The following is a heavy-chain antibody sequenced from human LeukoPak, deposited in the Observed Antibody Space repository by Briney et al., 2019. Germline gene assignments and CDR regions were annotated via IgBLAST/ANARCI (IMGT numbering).Heavy chain of an antibody. CDR2: INPNSGGT. J-gene: IGHJ4*02. Sequence: GASVKVSCKASGYTFTGYYMHWVRQAPGQGLEWMGWINPNSGGTNYAQKFQGRVTMTRDTSISTAYMELSRLRSDDTAVYYCARVTNVLRYFDWLLAPPPYSDYWGQGTLVTVSS. V-gene: IGHV1-2*02. D-gene: IGHD3-9*01. CDR1: GYTFTGYY. CDR3: ARVTNVLRYFDWLLAPPPYSDY.